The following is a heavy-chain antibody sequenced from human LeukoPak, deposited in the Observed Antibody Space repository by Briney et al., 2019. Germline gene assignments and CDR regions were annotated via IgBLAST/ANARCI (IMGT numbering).Heavy chain of an antibody. V-gene: IGHV3-23*01. Sequence: GGSLRLSCAASGFTFSSYAMSWVRQAPGKGLEWVSAISGSGGSTYYADSVKGRFTISRDNSKNTLYLQMNSLRAEDTAVYYCATSSGWYYFGFSDYWGQGTLVTVSS. CDR1: GFTFSSYA. D-gene: IGHD6-19*01. CDR2: ISGSGGST. CDR3: ATSSGWYYFGFSDY. J-gene: IGHJ4*02.